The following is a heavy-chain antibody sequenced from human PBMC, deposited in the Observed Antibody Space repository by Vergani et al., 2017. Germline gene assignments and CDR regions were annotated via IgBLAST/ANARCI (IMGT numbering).Heavy chain of an antibody. CDR3: ARGYCSSTSCPYYYYYYMDV. D-gene: IGHD2-2*01. CDR2: IIPILGIA. J-gene: IGHJ6*03. Sequence: QVQLVQSGAEVKKPGSSVKVSCKASGGTFSSYTISWVRQAPGQGLEWMGRIIPILGIANYAQKFQGRVTITADKSTSTAYMELSSLRSEDTAVYYCARGYCSSTSCPYYYYYYMDVWGRGTTVIVSS. V-gene: IGHV1-69*02. CDR1: GGTFSSYT.